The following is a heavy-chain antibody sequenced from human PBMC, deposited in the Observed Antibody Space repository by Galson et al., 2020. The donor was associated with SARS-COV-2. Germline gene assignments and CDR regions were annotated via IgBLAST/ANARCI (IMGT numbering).Heavy chain of an antibody. CDR3: AKGDGITSFGVVFPAGFDY. CDR2: SRGSGGST. D-gene: IGHD3-3*01. CDR1: GFTFSSYA. J-gene: IGHJ4*02. V-gene: IGHV3-23*01. Sequence: TGGSLRLSCAASGFTFSSYAISWVRQPPGTGLELDSASRGSGGSTYYADSVKGRFTISRDNSKNTLYLQMNSLRAEDTAVYYCAKGDGITSFGVVFPAGFDYWGQGTLVTVSS.